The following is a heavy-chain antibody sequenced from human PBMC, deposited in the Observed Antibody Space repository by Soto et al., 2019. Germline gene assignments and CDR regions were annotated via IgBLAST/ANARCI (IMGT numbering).Heavy chain of an antibody. CDR1: GFTFTSSA. D-gene: IGHD3-10*01. CDR2: IVVGSGNT. CDR3: AAGEIGSGSWGDDY. V-gene: IGHV1-58*01. J-gene: IGHJ4*02. Sequence: QMQLVQSGPEVKKPGTSVKVSCKASGFTFTSSAVQWVRQARGQRLEWIGWIVVGSGNTNYAQKFQERVTITRDMSTSTAYMGLSSLRSEDTAVYYCAAGEIGSGSWGDDYWGQGTLVTVSS.